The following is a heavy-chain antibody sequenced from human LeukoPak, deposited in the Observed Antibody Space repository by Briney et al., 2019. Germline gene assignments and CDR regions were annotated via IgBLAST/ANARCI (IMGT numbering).Heavy chain of an antibody. D-gene: IGHD4-11*01. Sequence: GGSLRLSCAASGFTFSSYAMSWVRQAPGKGLEWVSAISGSGGSTYYADSVKGRFTISRDNSKNTLYLQMNSLRAEDTAVYYCAKDGKAFYSNPGAYWGQGTLVTVSS. CDR2: ISGSGGST. V-gene: IGHV3-23*01. J-gene: IGHJ4*02. CDR3: AKDGKAFYSNPGAY. CDR1: GFTFSSYA.